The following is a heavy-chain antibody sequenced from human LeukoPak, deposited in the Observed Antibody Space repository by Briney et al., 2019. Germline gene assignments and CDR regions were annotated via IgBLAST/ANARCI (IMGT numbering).Heavy chain of an antibody. CDR2: ISRSGSTI. J-gene: IGHJ3*02. CDR3: ARGRPGAFDI. V-gene: IGHV3-48*03. CDR1: GLTVSSFE. Sequence: GGSLRLSRAASGLTVSSFEVNWVRQAPGKGLKWVSYISRSGSTIYYADSVKGRFPISRDNAKNSLYLQLNSLRVEDTAVYYCARGRPGAFDIWGQGTMVTVSS.